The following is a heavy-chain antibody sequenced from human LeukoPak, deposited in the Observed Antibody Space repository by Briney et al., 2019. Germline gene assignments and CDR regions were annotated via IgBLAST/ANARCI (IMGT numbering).Heavy chain of an antibody. Sequence: ASVKVSCKASGYTFTGYYMHWVRQAPGPGLEWMGWISAHNGNTHSAQKFQGRVTMTTDTSTSTAYMELRSLRSDDTAVYYCARDTDIVVVPAAKTFDYWGQGTLVTVSS. V-gene: IGHV1-18*04. CDR3: ARDTDIVVVPAAKTFDY. D-gene: IGHD2-2*01. J-gene: IGHJ4*02. CDR1: GYTFTGYY. CDR2: ISAHNGNT.